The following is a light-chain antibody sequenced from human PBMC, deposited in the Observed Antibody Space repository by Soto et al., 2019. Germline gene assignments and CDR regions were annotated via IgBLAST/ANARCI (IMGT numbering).Light chain of an antibody. CDR3: SSFTTSDTYV. Sequence: QSALTQPPSVSGSPGQSGTISCTGTSSDIGSYNRVSWYQQPPGAAPKLMICEVNNRPSGVPERFSGSKSGNTAPLTIFGLQAEDEADYYCSSFTTSDTYVFGTGTKVTVL. CDR2: EVN. CDR1: SSDIGSYNR. V-gene: IGLV2-18*02. J-gene: IGLJ1*01.